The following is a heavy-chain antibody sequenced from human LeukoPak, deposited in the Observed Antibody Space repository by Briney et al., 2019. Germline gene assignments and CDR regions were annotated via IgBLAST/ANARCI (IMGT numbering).Heavy chain of an antibody. CDR2: INPSGGST. CDR3: ARELGTWIQLWLSDWDAFDI. J-gene: IGHJ3*02. Sequence: AASVKVSCKASGYTFTSYYMHWVRQAPGQGLEWMGIINPSGGSTSYAQKFQGRVTMTRDMSTSTVYMELSSLRSEDTAVYYCARELGTWIQLWLSDWDAFDIWGQGTMVTVSS. V-gene: IGHV1-46*01. CDR1: GYTFTSYY. D-gene: IGHD5-18*01.